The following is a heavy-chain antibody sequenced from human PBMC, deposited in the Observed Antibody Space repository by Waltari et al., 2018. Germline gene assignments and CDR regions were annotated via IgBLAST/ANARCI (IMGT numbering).Heavy chain of an antibody. Sequence: EVQLVQSGAEVKKPGEFLKISCKGSGYSFPNYWIGWVRQMPGKGLEWVGIILPDDSATRYSPSFRGQVTISADKSISTAYLQWSSLKASDTAIYYCARHVVRGVGPYNYYYMDVWGKGTTVTISS. D-gene: IGHD3-10*01. V-gene: IGHV5-51*01. CDR3: ARHVVRGVGPYNYYYMDV. J-gene: IGHJ6*03. CDR2: ILPDDSAT. CDR1: GYSFPNYW.